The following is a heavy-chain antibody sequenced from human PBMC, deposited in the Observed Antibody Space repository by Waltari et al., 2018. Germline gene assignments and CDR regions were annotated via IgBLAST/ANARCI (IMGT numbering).Heavy chain of an antibody. V-gene: IGHV1-18*01. CDR1: GYTFTSYG. CDR3: ARAKERYCSGGSCYFDY. CDR2: ISAYNGNT. J-gene: IGHJ4*02. D-gene: IGHD2-15*01. Sequence: QVQLVQSGAEVKKPGASVKVSCKASGYTFTSYGISWVRQAPGQGLEWMGWISAYNGNTNYAQKLQGRVTMTTDTSTSTAYMELRSLRSDDTAVYYCARAKERYCSGGSCYFDYWGQGTLVTVSS.